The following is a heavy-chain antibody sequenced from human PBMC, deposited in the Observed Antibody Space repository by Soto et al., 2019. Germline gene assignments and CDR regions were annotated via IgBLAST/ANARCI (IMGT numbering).Heavy chain of an antibody. Sequence: ASVKVSCKASGYTFTSYGISCVRQAPGQGLEWMGWISAYNGNTNYAQKLQGRVTMTTDTSTSTAYMELRSLRSDDTAVYYCARMIMYSSSSFFDYWGQGTLVTVSS. CDR1: GYTFTSYG. V-gene: IGHV1-18*01. CDR2: ISAYNGNT. CDR3: ARMIMYSSSSFFDY. D-gene: IGHD6-13*01. J-gene: IGHJ4*02.